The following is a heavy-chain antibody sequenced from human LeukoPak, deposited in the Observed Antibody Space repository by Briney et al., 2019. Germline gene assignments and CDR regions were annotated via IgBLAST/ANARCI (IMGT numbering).Heavy chain of an antibody. CDR3: ARDITAWYSSSWYLLDY. J-gene: IGHJ4*02. CDR1: GYTFTSYY. CDR2: INPNSGGT. D-gene: IGHD6-13*01. Sequence: GASVKVSCKASGYTFTSYYMHWVRQAPGQGLEWMGWINPNSGGTNYAQKFQGRVTMTRDTSISTAYMELSRLRSDDTAVYYCARDITAWYSSSWYLLDYWGQGTLVTVSS. V-gene: IGHV1-2*02.